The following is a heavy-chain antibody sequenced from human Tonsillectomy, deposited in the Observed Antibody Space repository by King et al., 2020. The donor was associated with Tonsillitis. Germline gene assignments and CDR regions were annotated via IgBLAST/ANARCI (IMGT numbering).Heavy chain of an antibody. V-gene: IGHV3-48*04. CDR3: ARDLPQVTGYYYYGMDV. J-gene: IGHJ6*02. CDR2: ISSSSSTI. D-gene: IGHD2-21*02. CDR1: GFTFNSYS. Sequence: VQLVESGGGLVQPGGSLRLSCAASGFTFNSYSMNWVRQAPGKGLEWVSYISSSSSTIYYADSVKGRFTVSRDNPKNSLYLQMNSLRAEDTAVYYCARDLPQVTGYYYYGMDVWGQGTTVTVSS.